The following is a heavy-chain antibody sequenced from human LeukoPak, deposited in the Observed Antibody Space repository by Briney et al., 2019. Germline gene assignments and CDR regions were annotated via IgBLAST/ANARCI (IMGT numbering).Heavy chain of an antibody. CDR1: GYTFTGYY. J-gene: IGHJ5*02. D-gene: IGHD2/OR15-2a*01. CDR2: INPNSGGT. Sequence: GASVKVSCKASGYTFTGYYMHWVRQAPGQGLEWMGWINPNSGGTNYAQKFQGRVTMTRDTSISTAYMELSRLRSDDTAVYYCARYMIGLLANWFDPWGQGTLVTVSS. CDR3: ARYMIGLLANWFDP. V-gene: IGHV1-2*02.